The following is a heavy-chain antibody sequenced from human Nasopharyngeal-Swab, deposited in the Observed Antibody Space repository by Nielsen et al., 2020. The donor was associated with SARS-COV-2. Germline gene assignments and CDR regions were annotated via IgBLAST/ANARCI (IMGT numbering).Heavy chain of an antibody. V-gene: IGHV4-59*01. CDR2: IYYSGST. CDR3: ARGDALERRSDAFDI. CDR1: GGSISSYY. J-gene: IGHJ3*02. D-gene: IGHD1-1*01. Sequence: SETLSLTCTVSGGSISSYYWSWIRQPPGKGLEWIGYIYYSGSTNYNPSLKSRVTISVDTSKNQFSLKLSSVTAAYTAVYYCARGDALERRSDAFDIWGQGTMVTVSS.